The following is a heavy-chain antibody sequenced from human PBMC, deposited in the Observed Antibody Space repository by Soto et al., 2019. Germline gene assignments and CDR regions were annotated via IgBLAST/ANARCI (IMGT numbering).Heavy chain of an antibody. Sequence: GASVKVSCKASGCTFTSYYMHWVGQAPVRGLEWMGIINPSGGSTSYAQKFQGRVTMTRDTSQSTVYMELSSLRSEDTDVYYCARDQPPPSANWHDPQGYLYGRDVWG. CDR1: GCTFTSYY. J-gene: IGHJ6*02. CDR2: INPSGGST. D-gene: IGHD1-20*01. CDR3: ARDQPPPSANWHDPQGYLYGRDV. V-gene: IGHV1-46*01.